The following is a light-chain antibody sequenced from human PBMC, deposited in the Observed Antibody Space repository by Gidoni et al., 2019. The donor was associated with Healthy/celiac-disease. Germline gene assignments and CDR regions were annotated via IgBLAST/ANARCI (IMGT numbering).Light chain of an antibody. J-gene: IGKJ3*01. CDR3: QQYYSTPLT. CDR2: WAS. CDR1: QSVLYNSNNKNY. Sequence: DIVMTQSPDSLAVSLGERAPINCKSSQSVLYNSNNKNYLAWYQQKPGQPPKLLIYWASTREFGVPDRFSGSGSGTDFTLTISSLQAEDVAVYYCQQYYSTPLTFGPGTKVDIK. V-gene: IGKV4-1*01.